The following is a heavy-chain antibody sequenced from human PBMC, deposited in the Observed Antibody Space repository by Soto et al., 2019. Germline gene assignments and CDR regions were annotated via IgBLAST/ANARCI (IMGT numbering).Heavy chain of an antibody. CDR3: AKGPGIAAAGTALDY. Sequence: QVPLVESGGGVVQPGRSLRLSCAASGFTFSSYGMHWVRQAPGKGLEWVAVISYDGSNKYYADSVKGRFTISRDNSKNTLYLQMNSLRAEDTAVYYCAKGPGIAAAGTALDYWGQGTLVTVSS. CDR1: GFTFSSYG. J-gene: IGHJ4*02. CDR2: ISYDGSNK. D-gene: IGHD6-13*01. V-gene: IGHV3-30*18.